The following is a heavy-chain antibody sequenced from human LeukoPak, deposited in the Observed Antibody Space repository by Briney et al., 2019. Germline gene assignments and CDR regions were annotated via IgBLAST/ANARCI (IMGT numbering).Heavy chain of an antibody. CDR2: IYTSGST. J-gene: IGHJ4*02. V-gene: IGHV4-61*02. Sequence: PSETLSLTCTVSGGSISSGGYYWSWIRQPPGKGLEWIGRIYTSGSTNYNPSLKSRVTMSADTSKIQFSLKLSSVTAADTAVYYCARGGIPYYFDYWGQGTLVTVSS. CDR1: GGSISSGGYY. D-gene: IGHD6-25*01. CDR3: ARGGIPYYFDY.